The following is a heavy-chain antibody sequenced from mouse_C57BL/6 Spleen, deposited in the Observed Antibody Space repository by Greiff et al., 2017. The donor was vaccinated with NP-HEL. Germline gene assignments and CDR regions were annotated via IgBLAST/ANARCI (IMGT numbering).Heavy chain of an antibody. D-gene: IGHD3-3*01. CDR1: GYTFTSYG. CDR2: IYPRSGNT. Sequence: QVQLQQSGAELARPGASVKLSCKASGYTFTSYGISWVKQRTGQGLEWIGEIYPRSGNTYYNEKFKGKATLTADKSSSTAYMELRSLTSEDSAVYFCARGRDERFAYWGQGTLVTVSA. V-gene: IGHV1-81*01. J-gene: IGHJ3*01. CDR3: ARGRDERFAY.